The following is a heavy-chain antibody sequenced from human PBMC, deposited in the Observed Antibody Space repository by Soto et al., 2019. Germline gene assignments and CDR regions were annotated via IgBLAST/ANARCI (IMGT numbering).Heavy chain of an antibody. J-gene: IGHJ4*02. CDR3: AKEDTSSGSLDY. CDR1: GFPFGENA. D-gene: IGHD6-19*01. Sequence: GGSLRLSCAASGFPFGENAMSWVRQAPGKGLEWVSGISDSGATTYYADSVRGRFTISRDNSKNTLYLQMKSLGAEDSASYYCAKEDTSSGSLDYWGQGALVTVSS. CDR2: ISDSGATT. V-gene: IGHV3-23*01.